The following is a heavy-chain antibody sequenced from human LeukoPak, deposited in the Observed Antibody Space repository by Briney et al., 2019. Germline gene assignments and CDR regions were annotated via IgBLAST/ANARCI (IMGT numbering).Heavy chain of an antibody. V-gene: IGHV3-23*01. CDR3: AKDLKVQDIAVVVAAIFDL. CDR1: GFTFTTYA. CDR2: ISGSGGST. J-gene: IGHJ2*01. D-gene: IGHD2-15*01. Sequence: PGGSLRLSCVASGFTFTTYAMSWVRQAPGKGLEWVSAISGSGGSTYYADSLKGRFTISRDNSKNTLYLQMNSLRAEDTAVYYCAKDLKVQDIAVVVAAIFDLWGRGTLVTVSS.